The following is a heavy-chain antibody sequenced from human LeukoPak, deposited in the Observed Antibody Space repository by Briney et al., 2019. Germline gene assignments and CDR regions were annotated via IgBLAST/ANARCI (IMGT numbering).Heavy chain of an antibody. V-gene: IGHV1-18*01. CDR1: GYTFTSYG. CDR2: ISGYNGNT. CDR3: ARGLGVVTAQSEQPKPRYFDL. J-gene: IGHJ2*01. Sequence: ASVKVSCKASGYTFTSYGISWVRQAPGHGLEWMGWISGYNGNTNYAQNLQGRVTMTTDTSTSTAYMELRSLRSDDTAVYYCARGLGVVTAQSEQPKPRYFDLWGRGAQVTVSS. D-gene: IGHD2-21*02.